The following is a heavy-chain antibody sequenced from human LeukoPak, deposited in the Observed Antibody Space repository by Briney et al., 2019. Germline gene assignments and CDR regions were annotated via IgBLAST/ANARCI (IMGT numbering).Heavy chain of an antibody. CDR2: IIPIFGTA. D-gene: IGHD2-2*01. CDR1: GGTFSSYA. J-gene: IGHJ6*03. V-gene: IGHV1-69*05. CDR3: ARETSAFVPAATYMDV. Sequence: ASVKVSCKASGGTFSSYAISWVRQAPGQGIEWMGGIIPIFGTANYAQKFQGRVTITTDESTSTAYMELSSLRSEDTAVYYCARETSAFVPAATYMDVWGKGTTVTVSS.